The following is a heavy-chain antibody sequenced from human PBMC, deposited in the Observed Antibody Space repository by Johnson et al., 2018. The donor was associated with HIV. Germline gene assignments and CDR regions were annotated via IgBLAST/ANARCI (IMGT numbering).Heavy chain of an antibody. CDR2: ISYDGSDK. D-gene: IGHD2-15*01. Sequence: VQLVESGGGVVQPGRSLRLSCAASGFTFSSYGMHWVRQAPGKGLEWVAVISYDGSDKDYADSVKGRFPISRDSSKNTLYLQMNSLRVEDTAVYYCAADIGVGLAVKGNGAAFDIWGQGTMVTVSS. CDR3: AADIGVGLAVKGNGAAFDI. J-gene: IGHJ3*02. CDR1: GFTFSSYG. V-gene: IGHV3-30*03.